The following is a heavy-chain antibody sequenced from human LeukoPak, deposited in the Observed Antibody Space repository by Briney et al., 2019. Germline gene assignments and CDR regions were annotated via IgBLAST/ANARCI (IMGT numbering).Heavy chain of an antibody. CDR3: ARANYVMDV. D-gene: IGHD3-16*01. CDR2: ISGGGTTI. Sequence: GSLRLSCAASGFTFSDYYMTWIRQAPGKGLEWVSYISGGGTTINYLDSVKGRFIISRDNAENSLYLQMNSLGVEDTAVYYCARANYVMDVWGQGTTVTVSS. CDR1: GFTFSDYY. J-gene: IGHJ6*02. V-gene: IGHV3-11*01.